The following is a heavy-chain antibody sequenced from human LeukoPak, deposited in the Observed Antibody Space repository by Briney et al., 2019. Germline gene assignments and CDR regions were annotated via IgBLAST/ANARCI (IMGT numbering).Heavy chain of an antibody. Sequence: SETLSLTCTVSGGSTSTYYWNWIRQPPGKGLEWIGYIYYSGSTNYNPSLKSRVTISVDTSKNQFSLKLSSVTAADTAVYYCARDSQGGNYYGMDVWGQGTTVTVSS. CDR1: GGSTSTYY. CDR3: ARDSQGGNYYGMDV. CDR2: IYYSGST. J-gene: IGHJ6*02. V-gene: IGHV4-59*01. D-gene: IGHD3-16*01.